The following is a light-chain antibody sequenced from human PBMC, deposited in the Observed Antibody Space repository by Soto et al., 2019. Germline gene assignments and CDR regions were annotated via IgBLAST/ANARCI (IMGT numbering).Light chain of an antibody. J-gene: IGKJ1*01. CDR1: QTISSW. CDR2: KAS. Sequence: DIQMTQSPSTLSASVGDRVSITCRASQTISSWLAWYQQKPGKAPKLLVYKASTLESWVPSRFSGSASGTEFTLTTSSLQPDDFATYYCQQYSVYPWTFGQGTKIDVK. CDR3: QQYSVYPWT. V-gene: IGKV1-5*03.